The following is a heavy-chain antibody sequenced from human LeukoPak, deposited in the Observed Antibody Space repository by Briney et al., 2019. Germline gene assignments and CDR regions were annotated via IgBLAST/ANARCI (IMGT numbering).Heavy chain of an antibody. D-gene: IGHD1-1*01. Sequence: GGSLRLSCAASGFTFSSYGMHWVRQAPGKGLEWVAFIRYDGSNKYYADSVKGRFTISRDNSKNTLYLQMNSLRAEDTAVYYCARAPEIFWKSPIQDASFDYWGQGTLVTVSS. CDR2: IRYDGSNK. J-gene: IGHJ4*02. CDR1: GFTFSSYG. V-gene: IGHV3-30*02. CDR3: ARAPEIFWKSPIQDASFDY.